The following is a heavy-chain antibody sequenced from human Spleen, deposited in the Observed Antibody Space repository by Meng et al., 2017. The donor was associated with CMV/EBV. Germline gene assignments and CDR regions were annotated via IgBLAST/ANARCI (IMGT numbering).Heavy chain of an antibody. V-gene: IGHV3-15*01. CDR3: ARGGGGAYQHY. CDR2: IKSKTDGGTT. D-gene: IGHD3-10*01. J-gene: IGHJ4*02. Sequence: AASGLTFSNAWMSWVRQAPGKGLEWVGRIKSKTDGGTTDYAAPVKGRFTISRDDSKNTLYLQMNSLKTEDTAVYYCARGGGGAYQHYWGQGTLVTVSS. CDR1: GLTFSNAW.